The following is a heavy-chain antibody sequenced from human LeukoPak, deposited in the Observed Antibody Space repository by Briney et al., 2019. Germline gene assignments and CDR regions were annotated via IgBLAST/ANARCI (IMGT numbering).Heavy chain of an antibody. V-gene: IGHV4-38-2*02. CDR2: IYHSGST. J-gene: IGHJ4*02. CDR3: ARGGKGLDY. CDR1: GYSVSSGYY. Sequence: SETLSLTCTVSGYSVSSGYYWGWIRQPPGKGLEWIGSIYHSGSTYYNPSLKSRVTISVDTSKNQFSLKLSSVTAADTAVYYCARGGKGLDYWGQGTLVTVSS.